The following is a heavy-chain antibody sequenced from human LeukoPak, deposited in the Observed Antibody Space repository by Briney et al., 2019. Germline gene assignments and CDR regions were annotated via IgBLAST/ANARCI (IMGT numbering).Heavy chain of an antibody. CDR1: GDSVSSGSYF. J-gene: IGHJ5*02. D-gene: IGHD3-22*01. CDR3: ARGPYDTSGYYHH. Sequence: SETLSLTRTVSGDSVSSGSYFWSWIRQPPGKGLEWIGYIYNSGSTKYNPSLESRVTISVDTSKNQFSLKLSSVTAADTAVYYCARGPYDTSGYYHHWGQGTLLTVSS. CDR2: IYNSGST. V-gene: IGHV4-61*01.